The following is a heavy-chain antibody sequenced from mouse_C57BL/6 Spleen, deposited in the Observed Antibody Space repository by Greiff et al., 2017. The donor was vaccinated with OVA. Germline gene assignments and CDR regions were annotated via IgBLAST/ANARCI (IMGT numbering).Heavy chain of an antibody. D-gene: IGHD2-4*01. V-gene: IGHV5-17*01. Sequence: EVQVVESGGGLVKPGGSLKLSCAASGFTFSDYGMHWVRQAPEKGLEWVAYISSGSSTIYYADTVKGRFTISRDNAKNTLFLQMTSLRSEDTAMYYCAKRIYYDRRYAMDYWGQGTSVTVSS. J-gene: IGHJ4*01. CDR3: AKRIYYDRRYAMDY. CDR2: ISSGSSTI. CDR1: GFTFSDYG.